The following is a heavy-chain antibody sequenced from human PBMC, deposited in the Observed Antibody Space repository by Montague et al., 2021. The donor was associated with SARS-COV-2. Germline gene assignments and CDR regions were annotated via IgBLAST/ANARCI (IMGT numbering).Heavy chain of an antibody. CDR3: ARAPIYRGSWYAYFDY. J-gene: IGHJ4*02. D-gene: IGHD6-13*01. CDR2: INYSGST. V-gene: IGHV4-59*01. CDR1: GDSMNNYY. Sequence: SETLSLTCTVSGDSMNNYYWGWIRQPPGKGLEWVGYINYSGSTXXXPSXXXRVTLSRDTSKNQFSLRLTSVTAADTAMDFYARAPIYRGSWYAYFDYWGQGTLVTVSS.